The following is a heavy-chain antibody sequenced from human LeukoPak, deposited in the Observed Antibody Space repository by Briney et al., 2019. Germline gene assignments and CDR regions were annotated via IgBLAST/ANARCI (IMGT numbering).Heavy chain of an antibody. Sequence: GGSLRLSCAVCGFTLYNYWVAWVREARGEGGELVATIKQDGSEKYYVDSVKGRFTISSDNAKNSLYLQMNSLRAEDTAVYYCAQQPRGLTYWGQGSLVTVSS. CDR1: GFTLYNYW. V-gene: IGHV3-7*01. J-gene: IGHJ4*02. CDR3: AQQPRGLTY. D-gene: IGHD2-21*01. CDR2: IKQDGSEK.